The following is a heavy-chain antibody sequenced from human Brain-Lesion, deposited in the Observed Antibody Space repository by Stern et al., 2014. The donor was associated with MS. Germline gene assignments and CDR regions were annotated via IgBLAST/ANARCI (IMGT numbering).Heavy chain of an antibody. CDR2: GYKGGTT. D-gene: IGHD6-13*01. V-gene: IGHV4-4*02. CDR3: ARFPASRPHVFDS. Sequence: QVQLQESGPGLVKPSGTLSLTCAVSGGSISSSNWWSWVRQSPGKGLEWIGKGYKGGTTTYTPSHKSRVTVSVDKPKTRFPLNLRSVTAADTAVYFCARFPASRPHVFDSWGQGTLVTVSS. CDR1: GGSISSSNW. J-gene: IGHJ4*02.